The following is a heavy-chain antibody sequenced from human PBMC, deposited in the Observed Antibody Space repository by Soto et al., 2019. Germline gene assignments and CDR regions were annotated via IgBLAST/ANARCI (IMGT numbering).Heavy chain of an antibody. V-gene: IGHV3-23*01. Sequence: PGGSLRLSCAASGFTFSSYAMGWVRQAPGKGLEWVSVITGSGFTTFYADSVKGRFTISRDNYKNTLFLQMNSLRDEDTALYYCARETPGVFDYWGQGT. CDR3: ARETPGVFDY. CDR1: GFTFSSYA. CDR2: ITGSGFTT. J-gene: IGHJ4*02. D-gene: IGHD3-10*01.